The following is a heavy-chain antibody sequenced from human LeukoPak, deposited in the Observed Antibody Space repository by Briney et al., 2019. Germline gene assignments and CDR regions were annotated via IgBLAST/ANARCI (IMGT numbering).Heavy chain of an antibody. Sequence: PSGTLSLTCPVSGCTISGSYWSWIRQPPGKGLEWIAYMYNSGSTNYNPSLKSRVTISIDTSKNRFSLKLSSLTAADTAIYYCARGIESYGDYGYWGQGILVTVSS. J-gene: IGHJ4*02. CDR2: MYNSGST. D-gene: IGHD4-17*01. CDR1: GCTISGSY. CDR3: ARGIESYGDYGY. V-gene: IGHV4-59*01.